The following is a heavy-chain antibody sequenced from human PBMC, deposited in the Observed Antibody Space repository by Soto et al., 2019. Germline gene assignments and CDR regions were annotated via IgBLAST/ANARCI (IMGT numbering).Heavy chain of an antibody. Sequence: SETLSLTCAVYGGSFSGYYWSWIRQPPGKGLEWIGEINHSGSTNYNPSLKSRVTISVDTSKNQFSLKLSSVTAADTAVYYCARGGIVVVVAATGPPQNDNWFDPWGQGTLVTVSS. CDR1: GGSFSGYY. D-gene: IGHD2-15*01. CDR2: INHSGST. CDR3: ARGGIVVVVAATGPPQNDNWFDP. J-gene: IGHJ5*02. V-gene: IGHV4-34*01.